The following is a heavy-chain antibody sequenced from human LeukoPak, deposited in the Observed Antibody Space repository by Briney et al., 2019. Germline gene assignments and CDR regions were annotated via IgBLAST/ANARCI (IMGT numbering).Heavy chain of an antibody. D-gene: IGHD1-14*01. CDR3: ARGSEHLDNWFDP. J-gene: IGHJ5*02. V-gene: IGHV3-48*02. Sequence: GGSLRLSCAASGFTVNTKYMIWVRQAPGKGLERISYISGSSSLIHQADSVKGRFTISRDNAKNLVSLQMSSLRDEDTAVYYCARGSEHLDNWFDPWGQRTLVTVSS. CDR2: ISGSSSLI. CDR1: GFTVNTKY.